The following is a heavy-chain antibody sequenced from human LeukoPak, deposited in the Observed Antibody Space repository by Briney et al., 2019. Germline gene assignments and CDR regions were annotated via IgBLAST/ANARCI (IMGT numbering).Heavy chain of an antibody. CDR3: ARRGRRDYSSWSPYYFDY. V-gene: IGHV5-51*01. CDR1: GYSFTSYW. J-gene: IGHJ4*02. Sequence: GESLKISCKGSGYSFTSYWIGWVRQMPGKGLEWMGIIYPGDSDTRYSPSFQGQVTISADKSISTAYLQWSSLKASDTAMYYCARRGRRDYSSWSPYYFDYWGQGTLVTVSS. D-gene: IGHD6-13*01. CDR2: IYPGDSDT.